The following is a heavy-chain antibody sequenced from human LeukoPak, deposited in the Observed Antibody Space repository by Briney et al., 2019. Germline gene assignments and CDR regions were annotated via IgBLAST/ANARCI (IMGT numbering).Heavy chain of an antibody. J-gene: IGHJ4*02. D-gene: IGHD3-10*01. CDR2: ISWNSGNI. CDR3: AKDVASYYSGSGSYYPDY. Sequence: GGSLRLSCAASGFTFDDFAMHWVRQAPGKGLEWVSGISWNSGNIGYADSVRGRFTISRDSAKNSLYLQMNSLRAEDTALYYCAKDVASYYSGSGSYYPDYWGQGTQVTVSS. CDR1: GFTFDDFA. V-gene: IGHV3-9*01.